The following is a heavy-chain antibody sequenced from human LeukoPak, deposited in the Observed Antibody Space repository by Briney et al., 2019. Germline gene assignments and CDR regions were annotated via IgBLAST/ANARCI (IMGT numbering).Heavy chain of an antibody. CDR3: ARLVELIVGYDY. CDR1: GSSFTSYW. CDR2: IYPGDSDT. D-gene: IGHD2-15*01. J-gene: IGHJ4*02. V-gene: IGHV5-51*01. Sequence: GASLKISYKGSGSSFTSYWIGWVRPMPGKGVEWMGIIYPGDSDTRYSPSFQGRVTISADKSVSTAYLQWSSLKASDTAMYYCARLVELIVGYDYWGQGTLVTVSS.